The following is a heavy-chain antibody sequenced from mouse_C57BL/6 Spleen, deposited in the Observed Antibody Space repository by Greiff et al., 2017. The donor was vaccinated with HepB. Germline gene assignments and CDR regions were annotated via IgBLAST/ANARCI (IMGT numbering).Heavy chain of an antibody. D-gene: IGHD2-3*01. J-gene: IGHJ3*01. Sequence: DVKLVESGAELVRPGASVKLSCTASGFNIKDDYMHWVKQRPEQGLEWIGWIDPENGDTEYASKFQGKATITADTSSNTAYLQLSSLTSEDTAVYYCTLRFYDGYPAYWGQGTLVTVSA. CDR1: GFNIKDDY. CDR3: TLRFYDGYPAY. V-gene: IGHV14-4*01. CDR2: IDPENGDT.